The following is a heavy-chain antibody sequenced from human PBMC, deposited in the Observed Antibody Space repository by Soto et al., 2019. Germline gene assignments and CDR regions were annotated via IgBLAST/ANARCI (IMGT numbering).Heavy chain of an antibody. J-gene: IGHJ4*02. CDR1: GFSLSTNGVG. CDR2: IYWDDDK. V-gene: IGHV2-5*02. D-gene: IGHD1-26*01. CDR3: LQRARYSGTSWDGGYFAY. Sequence: SGPTLVNPTQTLTLTCTFSGFSLSTNGVGVGWIRQPPGKALEWLALIYWDDDKRYSPSLKSRLTITKDTSQNQVVLTMTYMDPVDTATYYFLQRARYSGTSWDGGYFAYSGQGT.